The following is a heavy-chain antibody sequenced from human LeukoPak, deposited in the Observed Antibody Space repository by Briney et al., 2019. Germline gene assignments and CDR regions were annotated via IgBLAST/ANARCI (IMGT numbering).Heavy chain of an antibody. V-gene: IGHV3-30*03. CDR1: GFTFSSYA. J-gene: IGHJ4*02. CDR3: ARGGEQQLVQQPFDY. CDR2: ISYDGSNK. D-gene: IGHD6-13*01. Sequence: GGSLRLSCAASGFTFSSYAMSWVRQVPGKGLEWVAVISYDGSNKYYADSVKGRFTISRDNSKNTLYLQMNSLRAEDTAVYYCARGGEQQLVQQPFDYWGQGTLVTVSS.